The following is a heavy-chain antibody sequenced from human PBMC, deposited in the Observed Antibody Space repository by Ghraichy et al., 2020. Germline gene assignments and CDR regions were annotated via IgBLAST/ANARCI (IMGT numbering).Heavy chain of an antibody. CDR3: ARVARYYSYAMDV. Sequence: SQTLSLTCTVSGGSISSGGYYWSWIRQPAGKGLEWIGRIYTTGTTNYNPSLKSRLTISVDTSKNQFSLKMNSVTAADTAGYYCARVARYYSYAMDVWGQGTTVTVSS. J-gene: IGHJ6*02. V-gene: IGHV4-61*02. CDR1: GGSISSGGYY. CDR2: IYTTGTT.